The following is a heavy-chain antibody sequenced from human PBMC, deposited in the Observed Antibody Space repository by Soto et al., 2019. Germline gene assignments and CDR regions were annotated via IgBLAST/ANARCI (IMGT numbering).Heavy chain of an antibody. Sequence: SVKVSCKASGGTFSSYTISWVRQAPGQGLEWMGRIIPILGIANYAQKFQGRVTITADKSTSTAYMELNSLRAEDTAVYYCAIMTTVSRFDYWGQGTLVTVSS. J-gene: IGHJ4*02. CDR1: GGTFSSYT. CDR3: AIMTTVSRFDY. V-gene: IGHV1-69*02. CDR2: IIPILGIA. D-gene: IGHD4-17*01.